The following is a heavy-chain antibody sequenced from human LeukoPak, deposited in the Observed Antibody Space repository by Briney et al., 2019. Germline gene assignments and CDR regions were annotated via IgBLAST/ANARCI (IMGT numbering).Heavy chain of an antibody. Sequence: KSGGSLRLSCTASTFTFSDDYMGWIRQAPGKGPEWVSSISPGSSYKFCADSVEGRFTISRDDAKNSVYLQMNNLRVDDTAVYYCATERLGIFEFWGQGSLVTVSS. CDR3: ATERLGIFEF. V-gene: IGHV3-11*05. D-gene: IGHD3-3*01. J-gene: IGHJ4*02. CDR2: ISPGSSYK. CDR1: TFTFSDDY.